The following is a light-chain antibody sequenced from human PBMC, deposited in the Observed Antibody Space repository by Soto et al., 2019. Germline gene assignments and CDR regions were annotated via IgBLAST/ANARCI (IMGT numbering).Light chain of an antibody. J-gene: IGLJ1*01. Sequence: QSALTQPASVSGSAGQSITISCSGTMRDVGAYNLVSWYQQHPGTAPKLIIYEVSSRPSGVSNRFSGSKSGNTASLTISGLQPEDEADYFCTSYTASSTLVFGAGTKVTVL. CDR3: TSYTASSTLV. CDR1: MRDVGAYNL. CDR2: EVS. V-gene: IGLV2-14*03.